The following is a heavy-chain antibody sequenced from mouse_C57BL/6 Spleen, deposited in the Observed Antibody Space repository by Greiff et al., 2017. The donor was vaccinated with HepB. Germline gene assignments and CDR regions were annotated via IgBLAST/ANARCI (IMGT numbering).Heavy chain of an antibody. V-gene: IGHV3-6*01. J-gene: IGHJ2*01. D-gene: IGHD2-2*01. Sequence: VQLKESGPGLVKPSQSLSLTCSVTGYSITSGYYWNWIRQFPGNKLEWMGYISYDGSNNYNPSLKNRISITRDTSKNQFFLKLNSVTTEDTATYYCARDALYGYDAYWGQGTTLTVSS. CDR3: ARDALYGYDAY. CDR1: GYSITSGYY. CDR2: ISYDGSN.